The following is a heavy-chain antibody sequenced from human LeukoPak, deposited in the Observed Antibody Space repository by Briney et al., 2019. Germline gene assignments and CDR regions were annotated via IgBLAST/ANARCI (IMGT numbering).Heavy chain of an antibody. CDR1: GYSFTTYW. CDR2: ISPDDSEI. CDR3: ARHEGSGSYYSY. D-gene: IGHD1-26*01. Sequence: GESLKISCKGSGYSFTTYWIAWVRQMPGRGLEWMGIISPDDSEIRYSPSFRGQVTISADKSTSTAYLQWSRLKASDTAIDYCARHEGSGSYYSYWGQGTLVTVSS. J-gene: IGHJ4*02. V-gene: IGHV5-51*01.